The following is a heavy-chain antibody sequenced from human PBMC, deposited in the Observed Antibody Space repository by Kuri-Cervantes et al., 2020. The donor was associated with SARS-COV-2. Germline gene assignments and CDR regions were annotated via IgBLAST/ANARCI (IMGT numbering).Heavy chain of an antibody. CDR2: INWXGGST. J-gene: IGHJ4*02. Sequence: GESLKISCAASGFTXDDYGMSWVRXAPGKGLEWXSGINWXGGSTGYADSVKGRFTISRDNAKNSLYLQMNSLRAEDTALYYCASHPKXFLEWLFDYWGQGTLVTVSS. CDR1: GFTXDDYG. CDR3: ASHPKXFLEWLFDY. D-gene: IGHD3-3*01. V-gene: IGHV3-20*04.